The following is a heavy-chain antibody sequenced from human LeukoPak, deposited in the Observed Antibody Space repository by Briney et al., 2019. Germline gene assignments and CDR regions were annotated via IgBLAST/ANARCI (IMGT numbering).Heavy chain of an antibody. J-gene: IGHJ4*02. V-gene: IGHV3-48*02. CDR2: NSSTSTT. CDR1: AFTFGSYT. D-gene: IGHD4-23*01. Sequence: PGGCLRLSCAVSAFTFGSYTMSCVSQVQGKGMEWVSHNSSTSTTYYADSVKGRFTTSRDNAKNVLYLQMNSLRDEDTAVYYCAAVGDYWGQGTLVTVSS. CDR3: AAVGDY.